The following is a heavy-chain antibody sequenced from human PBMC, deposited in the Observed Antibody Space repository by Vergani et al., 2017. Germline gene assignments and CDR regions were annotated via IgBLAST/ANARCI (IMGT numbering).Heavy chain of an antibody. D-gene: IGHD5-12*01. CDR2: ISAYNGNT. CDR3: ARQRKPYSGYDYDAFDI. J-gene: IGHJ3*02. V-gene: IGHV1-18*01. CDR1: GYSFTSYG. Sequence: VQLVQSGAEVKKPGESLKISCKGSGYSFTSYGISWVRQAPGQGLEWMGWISAYNGNTNYAQKLQGRVTMTTDTSTSTAYMELRSLRSDDTAVYYCARQRKPYSGYDYDAFDIWGQGTMVTVSS.